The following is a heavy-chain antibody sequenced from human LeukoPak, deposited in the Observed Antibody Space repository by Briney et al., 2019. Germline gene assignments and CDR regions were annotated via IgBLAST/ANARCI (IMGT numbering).Heavy chain of an antibody. Sequence: PSETLSLTCTVSGGSISSGDYYWSWIRQPPGKGLEWIGYIYYSGSTYYNPSLKSRVTISVDTSKNQFSLKLSSVTAADTAVYYCARAQMVRYFDWLYPSAFYYWGQGTLVTVSS. CDR2: IYYSGST. D-gene: IGHD3-9*01. J-gene: IGHJ4*02. CDR1: GGSISSGDYY. V-gene: IGHV4-30-4*01. CDR3: ARAQMVRYFDWLYPSAFYY.